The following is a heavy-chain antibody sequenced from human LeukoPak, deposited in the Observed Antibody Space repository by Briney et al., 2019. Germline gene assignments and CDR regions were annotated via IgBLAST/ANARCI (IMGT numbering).Heavy chain of an antibody. Sequence: SQTLSLTCAVSGGSINRGGYSWSWIRQPPGKGLEWIGYIYHSGSTNYNPSLKSRVTISVDTSKNQFSLKLSSVTAADTAVYYCARGPPYDYVWGSYRYPTQFDYWGQGTLVTVSS. CDR1: GGSINRGGYS. CDR2: IYHSGST. CDR3: ARGPPYDYVWGSYRYPTQFDY. V-gene: IGHV4-30-2*01. J-gene: IGHJ4*02. D-gene: IGHD3-16*02.